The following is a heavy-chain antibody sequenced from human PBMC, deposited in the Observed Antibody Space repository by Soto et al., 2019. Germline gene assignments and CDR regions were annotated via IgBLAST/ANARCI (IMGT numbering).Heavy chain of an antibody. CDR3: AREGSYDILTGYPRPLDY. CDR1: GYTFTGYY. J-gene: IGHJ4*02. CDR2: INPNSGGT. Sequence: ASVKVSCKASGYTFTGYYMHWLRQAPGQGLEWMGWINPNSGGTNYAQKFQGRVTMTRDTSISTAYMELSRLRSDDTAVYYCAREGSYDILTGYPRPLDYWGQGTLVTVSS. D-gene: IGHD3-9*01. V-gene: IGHV1-2*02.